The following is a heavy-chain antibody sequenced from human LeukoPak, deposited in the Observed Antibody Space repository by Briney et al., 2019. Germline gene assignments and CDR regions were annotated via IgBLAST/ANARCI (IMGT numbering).Heavy chain of an antibody. CDR3: AREILGGFNPGAY. CDR1: LDSTTSNF. Sequence: SETLSLTCTVSLDSTTSNFWSCVRQPPEKGLEWIGEIHRSGSPNYNPSLQSRVTISIDRSRNQIALELSSVTAADTAVYYCAREILGGFNPGAYWGQGTLVTVSS. D-gene: IGHD1-14*01. J-gene: IGHJ4*02. V-gene: IGHV4-4*02. CDR2: IHRSGSP.